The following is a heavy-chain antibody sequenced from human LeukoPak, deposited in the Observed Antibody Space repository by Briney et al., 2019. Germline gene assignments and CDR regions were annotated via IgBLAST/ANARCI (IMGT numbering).Heavy chain of an antibody. CDR1: GGSISGYY. D-gene: IGHD4-11*01. V-gene: IGHV4-4*07. CDR2: IYTSGST. J-gene: IGHJ4*02. Sequence: SETLSLTCTVSGGSISGYYWSWIRQPAGKGLEWIGRIYTSGSTNYNPSLKSRVTISVDKSKNQFSLKLSSVTAADTAVYYCARDLGTSNYGYWGQGTLVTVSS. CDR3: ARDLGTSNYGY.